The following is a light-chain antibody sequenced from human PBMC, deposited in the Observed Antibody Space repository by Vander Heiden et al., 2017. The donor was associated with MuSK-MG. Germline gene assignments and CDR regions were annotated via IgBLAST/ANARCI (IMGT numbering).Light chain of an antibody. CDR2: RNN. CDR3: AAWDDSLSGRVV. V-gene: IGLV1-47*01. Sequence: QSLLPQPPSASGSPGQRVTISCSGSSSNIGSNYVYWYQPRPGTAPNLLIYRNNKRPAGVPDRFSGSKSGTSASLAISGLRSEDEADYYCAAWDDSLSGRVVFGGGTKLTVL. CDR1: SSNIGSNY. J-gene: IGLJ2*01.